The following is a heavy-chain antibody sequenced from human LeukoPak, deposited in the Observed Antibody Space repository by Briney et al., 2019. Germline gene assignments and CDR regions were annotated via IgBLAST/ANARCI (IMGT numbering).Heavy chain of an antibody. CDR1: GGAISSGDYY. V-gene: IGHV4-30-4*01. CDR2: IYYSGST. CDR3: ARGTSGDYVNY. J-gene: IGHJ4*02. D-gene: IGHD4-17*01. Sequence: RSETLSLTCTVSGGAISSGDYYWSWIRHPPGKGLEWIGYIYYSGSTYYNPSLKSRVTISVDTSKNQFSLKLSSVTAADTAVYYCARGTSGDYVNYWGQGTLVTVSS.